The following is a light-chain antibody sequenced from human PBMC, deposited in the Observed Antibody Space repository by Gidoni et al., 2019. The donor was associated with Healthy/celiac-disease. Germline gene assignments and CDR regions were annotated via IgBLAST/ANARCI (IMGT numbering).Light chain of an antibody. CDR3: QQYNNWPLT. V-gene: IGKV3-15*01. J-gene: IGKJ1*01. CDR2: GAS. Sequence: EIVMTQSPATLSVSPGESATLSCRASQSVSSNLAWYQQKPGQATRLLIYGASTRATGIPARFSGSGSGTEFTLTISSLQSEDFAVYYCQQYNNWPLTFGQGTKVEIK. CDR1: QSVSSN.